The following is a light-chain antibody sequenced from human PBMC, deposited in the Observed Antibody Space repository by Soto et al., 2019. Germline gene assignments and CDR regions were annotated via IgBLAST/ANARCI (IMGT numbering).Light chain of an antibody. CDR1: QSVRNN. J-gene: IGKJ1*01. CDR3: QQYSNSTRT. CDR2: GAS. Sequence: EIVLTQSPVTLSVSPGEIATLSCRASQSVRNNLAWYQQTPGKAPRLLIQGASTRATGIPARLSGSGSGTELTLTISSMKHEDFVVYFCQQYSNSTRTFGHGTKVDIK. V-gene: IGKV3-15*01.